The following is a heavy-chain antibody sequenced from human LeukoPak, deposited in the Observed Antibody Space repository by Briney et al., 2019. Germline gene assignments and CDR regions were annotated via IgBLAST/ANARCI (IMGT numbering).Heavy chain of an antibody. Sequence: GASVKVSCKASGGTFSSYAISWVRQAPGQGLEWMGGIIPIFGTANYAQKFQGRVTITADKSTSTAYMELSSLRSEDTAVYYCARDRGYSYGLNYYMDVWGKGTTVTVSS. CDR1: GGTFSSYA. CDR3: ARDRGYSYGLNYYMDV. V-gene: IGHV1-69*06. D-gene: IGHD5-18*01. J-gene: IGHJ6*03. CDR2: IIPIFGTA.